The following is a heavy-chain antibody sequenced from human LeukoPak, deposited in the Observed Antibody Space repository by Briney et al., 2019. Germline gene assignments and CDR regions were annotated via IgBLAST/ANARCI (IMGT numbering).Heavy chain of an antibody. D-gene: IGHD3-3*01. J-gene: IGHJ4*02. Sequence: ASVKVSCKASGYTFTGYYMHWVRQAPGQGLEWMGRINPNSGGTNCAQKFQGRVTMTRDTSISTAYMELSRLRSDDTAVYYCARVLRQDYDFWSGYMVPDDYWGQGTLVTVSS. CDR3: ARVLRQDYDFWSGYMVPDDY. V-gene: IGHV1-2*06. CDR2: INPNSGGT. CDR1: GYTFTGYY.